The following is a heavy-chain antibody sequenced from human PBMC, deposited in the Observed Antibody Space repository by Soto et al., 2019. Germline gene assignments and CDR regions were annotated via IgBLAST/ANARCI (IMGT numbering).Heavy chain of an antibody. CDR2: ISSSSSYI. Sequence: PSETLSLTYTVSGGSISSSSYYWGWIRQPPGKGLEWVSSISSSSSYIYYADSVKGRFTTSRDNAKNSLYLQMNSLRAEDTAVYYFARVSTTAVAGPHYFDNRGQGTLGTGSS. J-gene: IGHJ4*02. CDR1: GGSISSSS. CDR3: ARVSTTAVAGPHYFDN. V-gene: IGHV3-21*01. D-gene: IGHD6-19*01.